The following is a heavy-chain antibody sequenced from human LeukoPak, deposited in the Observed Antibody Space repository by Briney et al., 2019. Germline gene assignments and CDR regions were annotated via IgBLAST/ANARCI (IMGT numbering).Heavy chain of an antibody. D-gene: IGHD4-17*01. V-gene: IGHV3-33*01. Sequence: PGRSLRLSCAASGFTFSTYGMHWVRQAPGKGLEWVALVWSDGNGKFYADSVKGRFTISRDNSKNTLYLQMSSLRADDTAVYYCVGVLTVTFDSWGQGTLVTVSS. CDR1: GFTFSTYG. CDR3: VGVLTVTFDS. CDR2: VWSDGNGK. J-gene: IGHJ4*02.